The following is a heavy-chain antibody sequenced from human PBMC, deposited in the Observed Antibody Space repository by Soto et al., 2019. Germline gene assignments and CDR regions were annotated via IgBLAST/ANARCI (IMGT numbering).Heavy chain of an antibody. V-gene: IGHV3-23*01. CDR1: GFTFSTYG. J-gene: IGHJ6*02. D-gene: IGHD3-22*01. CDR3: GGFYGMDV. CDR2: IKGSGGST. Sequence: PGGSLRLSCAASGFTFSTYGMSWFRQAPGKGLEWVSAIKGSGGSTYYGDSVKGRFTISRDNSKNTLYLQMNSMRAEDTAVYYCGGFYGMDVWGQGTTVTVSS.